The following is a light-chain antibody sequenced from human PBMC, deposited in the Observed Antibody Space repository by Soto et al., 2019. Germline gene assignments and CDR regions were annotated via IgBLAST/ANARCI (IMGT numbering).Light chain of an antibody. V-gene: IGKV3-15*01. CDR3: QQYNNWPPIT. CDR2: GAS. CDR1: QSVSNN. J-gene: IGKJ5*01. Sequence: EIVFTQSPGTLSLSPGERATLSCRASQSVSNNYLAWYQQKPGQAPRLLIYGASTRATGIPARFSGSGSGTEFTLTISSLQSEDFAVYYCQQYNNWPPITFGQGTRLEIK.